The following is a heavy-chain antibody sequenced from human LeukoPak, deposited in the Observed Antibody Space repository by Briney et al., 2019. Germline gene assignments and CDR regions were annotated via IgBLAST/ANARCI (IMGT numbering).Heavy chain of an antibody. D-gene: IGHD6-13*01. CDR1: GYTYTTDG. Sequence: ASVKVSCKSSGYTYTTDGISWVRQAPGQGLEWMGWIDTYSGKTNYAQKFQGRVTMTSDTSTSTAYMELRSLRSDDTAVYYCARDRGIAEADSFDPWGQGTLVTVSS. J-gene: IGHJ5*02. V-gene: IGHV1-18*01. CDR3: ARDRGIAEADSFDP. CDR2: IDTYSGKT.